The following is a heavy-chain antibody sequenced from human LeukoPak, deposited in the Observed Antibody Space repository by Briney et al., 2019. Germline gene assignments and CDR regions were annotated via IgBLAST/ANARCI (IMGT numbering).Heavy chain of an antibody. J-gene: IGHJ4*02. CDR2: IYPGDSDT. D-gene: IGHD3-16*02. CDR1: GYSFTSYW. V-gene: IGHV5-51*01. Sequence: GESLKISCQGSGYSFTSYWIGWVRQMPGKGLEWMGIIYPGDSDTRYSPSFQGQVTISADKSISTAYQQWSSLKASDTAMYYCARHVKGIWGSYRLIDYWGQGTLVTVSS. CDR3: ARHVKGIWGSYRLIDY.